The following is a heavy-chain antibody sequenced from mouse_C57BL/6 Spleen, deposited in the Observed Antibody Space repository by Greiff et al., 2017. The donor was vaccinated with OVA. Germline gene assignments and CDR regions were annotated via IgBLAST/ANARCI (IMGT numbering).Heavy chain of an antibody. Sequence: EVKLMESGGGLVKPGGSLKLSCAASGFTFSSYAMSWVRQTPEKRLEWVATISDGGSYTYYPDNVKGRFTISRDNAKNNLYLQMSHLKSEDTAMYYCARGVGLRPLYWYFDVWDTGTTVTVSS. CDR3: ARGVGLRPLYWYFDV. J-gene: IGHJ1*03. CDR1: GFTFSSYA. D-gene: IGHD2-2*01. CDR2: ISDGGSYT. V-gene: IGHV5-4*03.